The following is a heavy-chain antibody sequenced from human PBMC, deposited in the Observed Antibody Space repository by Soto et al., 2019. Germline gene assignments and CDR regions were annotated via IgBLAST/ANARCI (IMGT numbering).Heavy chain of an antibody. CDR3: ARGRWFEP. J-gene: IGHJ5*02. V-gene: IGHV4-59*08. CDR1: GGSITNSY. CDR2: IYYSGST. Sequence: QVQLQESGPGLVKPSETLSLTCTVSGGSITNSYLSWIRQPPGKGLEWIGYIYYSGSTNYNPSPKSRVTISEDTSQNQFSLKLTSVTAADTAVYYCARGRWFEPWGQGTLVTVSS. D-gene: IGHD1-26*01.